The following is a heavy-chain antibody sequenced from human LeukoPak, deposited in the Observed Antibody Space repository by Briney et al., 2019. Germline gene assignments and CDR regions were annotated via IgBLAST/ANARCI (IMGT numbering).Heavy chain of an antibody. CDR2: INHSGST. CDR1: GGSISSGSYY. V-gene: IGHV4-39*07. J-gene: IGHJ4*02. CDR3: ARASITMVRGVIVGYYFDY. Sequence: SQTLSLTCSVSGGSISSGSYYWSWIRQPPGKGLEWIGEINHSGSTNYNPSLKSRVTISVDPSKNQFSLKLSSVTAADTAVYYCARASITMVRGVIVGYYFDYWGQGTLVTVSS. D-gene: IGHD3-10*01.